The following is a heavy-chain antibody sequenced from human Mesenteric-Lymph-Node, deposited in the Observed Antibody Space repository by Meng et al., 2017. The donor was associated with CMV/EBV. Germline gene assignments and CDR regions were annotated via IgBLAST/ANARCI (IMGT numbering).Heavy chain of an antibody. CDR3: ARGRQKRYLSALRHYYYGMDV. CDR1: GGSISTYH. V-gene: IGHV4-59*12. Sequence: SETLSLTCTVSGGSISTYHWSWVRQPPGKGLEWVGYIHYSGSTNYNPSLKSRVTMSVDTSKNQFSLKLSSVTAADTVVYYCARGRQKRYLSALRHYYYGMDVWGQGTTVTVSS. CDR2: IHYSGST. J-gene: IGHJ6*02. D-gene: IGHD1-1*01.